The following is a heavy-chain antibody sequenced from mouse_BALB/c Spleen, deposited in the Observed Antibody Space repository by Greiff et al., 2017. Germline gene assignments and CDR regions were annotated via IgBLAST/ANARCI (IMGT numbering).Heavy chain of an antibody. D-gene: IGHD2-4*01. CDR2: ISSGGSYT. Sequence: EVKLMESGGGLVKPGGSLKLSCAASGFTFSSYAMSWVRQTPEKRLEWVATISSGGSYTYYPDSVKGRFTISRDNAKNTLYLQMSSLKSEDTAMYYCTRSTMITTSSLFDYWGQGTTLTVSS. CDR3: TRSTMITTSSLFDY. V-gene: IGHV5-6-4*01. J-gene: IGHJ2*01. CDR1: GFTFSSYA.